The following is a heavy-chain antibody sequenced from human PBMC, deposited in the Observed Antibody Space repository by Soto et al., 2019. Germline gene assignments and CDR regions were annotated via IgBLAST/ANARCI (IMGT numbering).Heavy chain of an antibody. Sequence: EVQLVESGGGLVQPGGSLRLSCAASGFTFSSYSMNWVRQAPGKGLEWVSYISSSSSTIYYADSVKGRFTISRDNAKNSLYLQMNSLRAEDTAVYYCARDYYDFWSGYSLWYFDLWGRGTLVTVSS. CDR1: GFTFSSYS. D-gene: IGHD3-3*01. CDR3: ARDYYDFWSGYSLWYFDL. CDR2: ISSSSSTI. J-gene: IGHJ2*01. V-gene: IGHV3-48*01.